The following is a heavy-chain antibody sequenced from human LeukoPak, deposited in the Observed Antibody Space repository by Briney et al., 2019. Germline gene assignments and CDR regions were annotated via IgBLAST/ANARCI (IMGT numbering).Heavy chain of an antibody. J-gene: IGHJ4*02. D-gene: IGHD5-18*01. CDR3: AGEERGYSYGNLDC. CDR1: GGSISSGSYY. V-gene: IGHV4-61*02. Sequence: SQTLSLXCTVSGGSISSGSYYWSWIRQPAGKGLEWIGRIYTSGSTNYNPSLKSRVTISVDTSKNQFSLKLSSVTAADTAVYYCAGEERGYSYGNLDCWGQGTLVTVSS. CDR2: IYTSGST.